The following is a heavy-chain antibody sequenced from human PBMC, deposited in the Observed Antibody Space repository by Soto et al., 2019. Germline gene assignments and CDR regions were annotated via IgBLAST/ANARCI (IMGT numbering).Heavy chain of an antibody. CDR2: ISYDGNVK. Sequence: LRLSCAVSGFTFRSHSMHWVRQAPGKGLEWLAVISYDGNVKYYADSVKGRFTISRDNSKNTLYLQMNSLRPEDTAVYYCAKGTGYTSGTNDAFDIWGQGTMVTVSS. CDR3: AKGTGYTSGTNDAFDI. D-gene: IGHD5-18*01. CDR1: GFTFRSHS. J-gene: IGHJ3*02. V-gene: IGHV3-30*18.